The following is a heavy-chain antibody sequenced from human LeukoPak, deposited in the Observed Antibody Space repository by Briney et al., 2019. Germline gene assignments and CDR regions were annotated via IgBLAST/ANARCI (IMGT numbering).Heavy chain of an antibody. Sequence: SETLSLTCTVSGGSISNYYWNWIRQPPGKGLEWIGYIYYTGNTNYNPSLESRVTISVDTSKNQFSLNLSSVTAADTAVYYCARGQNDYWGQGTLVTVSS. J-gene: IGHJ4*02. CDR3: ARGQNDY. V-gene: IGHV4-59*12. CDR2: IYYTGNT. CDR1: GGSISNYY.